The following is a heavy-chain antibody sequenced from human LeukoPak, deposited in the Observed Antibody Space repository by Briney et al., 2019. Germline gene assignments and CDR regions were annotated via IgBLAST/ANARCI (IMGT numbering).Heavy chain of an antibody. D-gene: IGHD2-15*01. CDR2: IYSGGNI. V-gene: IGHV3-NL1*01. CDR1: GFTFSSYA. J-gene: IGHJ4*02. Sequence: PGRSLRLSCAASGFTFSSYAMHWVRQAPGKGLEWVSVIYSGGNIYYIDSVKGRFTISRDTSKNTLYLQMNSLRAEDTAVYYCASRHCSGGGCYFAGADPFDYWGQGTLVTVSS. CDR3: ASRHCSGGGCYFAGADPFDY.